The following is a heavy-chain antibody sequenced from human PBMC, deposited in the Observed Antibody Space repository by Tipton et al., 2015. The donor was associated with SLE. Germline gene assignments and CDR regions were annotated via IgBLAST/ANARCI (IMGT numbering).Heavy chain of an antibody. CDR1: GGTFSSYA. CDR3: AREGRTVALNRVPQDAFDI. D-gene: IGHD3-10*01. CDR2: IIPIFATP. J-gene: IGHJ3*02. Sequence: QSGAEVKKPGSSVKVSCKASGGTFSSYAMSWVRQAPGQGLEWVGGIIPIFATPRYAENFQDRVTFTTDESTSTAYMELRGLRPDNTAVYFCAREGRTVALNRVPQDAFDIWGQGTMVIVSS. V-gene: IGHV1-69*05.